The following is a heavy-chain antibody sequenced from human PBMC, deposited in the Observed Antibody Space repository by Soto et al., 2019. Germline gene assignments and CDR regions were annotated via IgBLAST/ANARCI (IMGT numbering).Heavy chain of an antibody. Sequence: EVQLVESGGGLVQPGRSLRLTCAASGFTFDDYAMHWVRQAPGKGLEWVSGISWNSGSIGYADSVKGRFTISRDNAKNSLYLQMNSLRAEDTGLYYCAKDRYYYGSGSLGAYFDYWGQGTLVTVSS. J-gene: IGHJ4*02. CDR1: GFTFDDYA. V-gene: IGHV3-9*01. CDR3: AKDRYYYGSGSLGAYFDY. D-gene: IGHD3-10*01. CDR2: ISWNSGSI.